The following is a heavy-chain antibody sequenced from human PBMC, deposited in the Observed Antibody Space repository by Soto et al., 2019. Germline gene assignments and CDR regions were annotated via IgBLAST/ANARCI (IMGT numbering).Heavy chain of an antibody. CDR3: ARGYYSGSNPSSFDY. V-gene: IGHV1-69*01. CDR1: GGTFSSYT. CDR2: ITLTFNIA. Sequence: QLQLVQSGAEVREPGSSVKVSCKASGGTFSSYTVIWVRQAPGQGLEWMGGITLTFNIAKYAEKFQGRVTITADESTSTVNMHLSSLRSEDTAVYFCARGYYSGSNPSSFDYWGQGTLVAVSS. D-gene: IGHD1-26*01. J-gene: IGHJ4*02.